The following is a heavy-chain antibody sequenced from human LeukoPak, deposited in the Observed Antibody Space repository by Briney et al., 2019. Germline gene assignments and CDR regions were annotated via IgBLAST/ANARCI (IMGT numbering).Heavy chain of an antibody. CDR2: ISYDGSNK. Sequence: PGRSLRLSCAASGFTFSSYAMHWVRQAPGKGLEWVAVISYDGSNKYYADSVKGRFTISRDNSKNTLYLQMNSLRAEDTAVYYCARDIVVVPAAMLVHYYYHYGMDVWGQGTTVTVSS. V-gene: IGHV3-30-3*01. CDR1: GFTFSSYA. D-gene: IGHD2-2*01. CDR3: ARDIVVVPAAMLVHYYYHYGMDV. J-gene: IGHJ6*02.